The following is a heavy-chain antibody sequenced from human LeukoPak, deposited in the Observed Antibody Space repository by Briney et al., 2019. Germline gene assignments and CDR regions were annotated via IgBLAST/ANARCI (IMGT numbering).Heavy chain of an antibody. D-gene: IGHD6-13*01. J-gene: IGHJ4*02. Sequence: GGSLRLSCAASGFTFSSSGMHWVRQAPGKALEWVAVIWSDGSDTHYADSVKGRFTISRDNSKNTLFLQMNSLRAEDTAVYYCARDRGSRWYGPIDYWGQGTLVTVSS. CDR3: ARDRGSRWYGPIDY. V-gene: IGHV3-33*01. CDR1: GFTFSSSG. CDR2: IWSDGSDT.